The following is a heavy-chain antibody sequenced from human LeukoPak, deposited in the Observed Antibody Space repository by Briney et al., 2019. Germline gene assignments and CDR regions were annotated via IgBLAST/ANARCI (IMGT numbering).Heavy chain of an antibody. CDR2: ISGSGGST. CDR1: GFTFSSYG. J-gene: IGHJ4*02. Sequence: GGSLRLSCAASGFTFSSYGMSWVRQAPGKGLEWVSAISGSGGSTYYADSVKGRFTTSRDNAKNSLYLQMNSLRAEDTALYYCAKGRITMVRAPVYFDYWGQGTLVTVSS. V-gene: IGHV3-23*01. CDR3: AKGRITMVRAPVYFDY. D-gene: IGHD3-10*01.